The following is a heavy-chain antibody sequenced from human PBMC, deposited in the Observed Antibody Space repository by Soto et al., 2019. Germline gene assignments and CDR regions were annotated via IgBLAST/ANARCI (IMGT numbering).Heavy chain of an antibody. CDR1: GYTFTSYA. J-gene: IGHJ4*02. Sequence: GASVKVSCKASGYTFTSYAMHWVRQAPGQRLEWMGWINAGNGNTKYSQKFQGRVTLTTDTSTSTAYMEVRSLRSDDTALYYCARDFAHWGQGTPVTVSS. CDR3: ARDFAH. CDR2: INAGNGNT. V-gene: IGHV1-3*01.